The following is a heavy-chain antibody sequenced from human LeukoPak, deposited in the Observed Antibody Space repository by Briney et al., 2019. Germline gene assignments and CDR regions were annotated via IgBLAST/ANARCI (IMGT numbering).Heavy chain of an antibody. D-gene: IGHD2-2*01. CDR1: GYTFTSYG. CDR3: AVPNCSSTSCYGGDAFDI. V-gene: IGHV1-18*01. Sequence: VASVKVSCKASGYTFTSYGISWVRQAPGQGLEWMGWISAYNGNTNYAQKLQGRVTMTTDTSTSTAYMELRSLRSDDTAVYYCAVPNCSSTSCYGGDAFDIWGQGTMVTVSS. CDR2: ISAYNGNT. J-gene: IGHJ3*02.